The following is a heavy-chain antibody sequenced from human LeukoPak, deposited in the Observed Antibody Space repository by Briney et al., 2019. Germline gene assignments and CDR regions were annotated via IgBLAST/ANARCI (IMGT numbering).Heavy chain of an antibody. CDR2: ICNSGST. J-gene: IGHJ4*02. CDR3: AGLESRNLPL. V-gene: IGHV4-39*01. Sequence: SETLSLTCTVSGGSISSSSYYWGWVRQPPGKGLEWIGSICNSGSTYYNPSLKSRINIPVDTVNNRLSLEVSAETAVETSVYYCAGLESRNLPLWGQGTLVTVSS. D-gene: IGHD1-14*01. CDR1: GGSISSSSYY.